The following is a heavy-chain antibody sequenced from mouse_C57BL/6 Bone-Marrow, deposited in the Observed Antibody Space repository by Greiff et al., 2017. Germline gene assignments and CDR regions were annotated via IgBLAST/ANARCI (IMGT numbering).Heavy chain of an antibody. J-gene: IGHJ3*01. D-gene: IGHD2-12*01. CDR1: GYSFTGYY. V-gene: IGHV1-42*01. CDR2: INPSTGGT. Sequence: EVQLQQSGPELVKPGASVKISCKASGYSFTGYYMNWVKPSPEKSLEWIGEINPSTGGTTYNQKFKAKATLTVDKSSSTAYMQLKSLTSEDSAVYYCASYYKSFAYWGQGTLVTVSA. CDR3: ASYYKSFAY.